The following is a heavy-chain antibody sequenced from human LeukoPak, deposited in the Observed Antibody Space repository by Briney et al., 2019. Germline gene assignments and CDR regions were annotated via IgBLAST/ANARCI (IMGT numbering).Heavy chain of an antibody. CDR3: AKSPGELLWFGELVY. V-gene: IGHV3-23*01. J-gene: IGHJ4*02. D-gene: IGHD3-10*01. CDR2: ISGSGGST. Sequence: GGSLRLSCAASGFTFSSYAMSWVRQAPGKGLDWVSAISGSGGSTYYADSVKGRFTISRDNSKNTLYLQMNSLRAEDTAVYYCAKSPGELLWFGELVYWGQGTLVTVSS. CDR1: GFTFSSYA.